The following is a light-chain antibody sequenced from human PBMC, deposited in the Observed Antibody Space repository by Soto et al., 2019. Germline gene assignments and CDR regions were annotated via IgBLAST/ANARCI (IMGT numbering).Light chain of an antibody. CDR2: DDD. J-gene: IGLJ3*02. Sequence: QSVLTQPPSVSAAPGQKVTISCSGSSANIGNHFVSWYQQVPGTAPTLLIYDDDKRPSGIPDRFSGSKSGTSGTLGITGLQSGDEADYYCGAWDGRLSTGVFGGGTKVNVL. V-gene: IGLV1-51*01. CDR3: GAWDGRLSTGV. CDR1: SANIGNHF.